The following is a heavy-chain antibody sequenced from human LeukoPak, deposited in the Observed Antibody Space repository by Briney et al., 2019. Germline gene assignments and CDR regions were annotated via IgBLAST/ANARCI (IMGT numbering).Heavy chain of an antibody. CDR3: AGGCGCYSPDY. CDR1: GFTFCDNY. D-gene: IGHD3-22*01. Sequence: ASVKVSCKASGFTFCDNYMHWVRQAPGQGLEWMGWINPNSGGTNYAQKFQGRVTMTRDTSNSTAYMELSRLRSDDTAVYYCAGGCGCYSPDYWGQGTLVTVSS. V-gene: IGHV1-2*02. J-gene: IGHJ4*02. CDR2: INPNSGGT.